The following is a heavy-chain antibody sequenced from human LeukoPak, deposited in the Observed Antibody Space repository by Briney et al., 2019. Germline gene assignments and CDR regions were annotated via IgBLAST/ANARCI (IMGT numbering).Heavy chain of an antibody. D-gene: IGHD2-15*01. CDR3: ARGYVVYYYYYGMDV. V-gene: IGHV1-8*01. J-gene: IGHJ6*02. CDR2: MYPNSGNT. Sequence: GASVKVSCKASGYTFTSYDINWVRQATGQGLEWVGWMYPNSGNTGYAQKFQGRVTMTRNTTISTAYMELSSLRSEDTAVYYCARGYVVYYYYYGMDVWGQGTTVTVSS. CDR1: GYTFTSYD.